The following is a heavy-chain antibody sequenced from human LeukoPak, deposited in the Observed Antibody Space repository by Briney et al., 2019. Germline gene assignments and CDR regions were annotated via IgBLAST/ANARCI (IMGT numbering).Heavy chain of an antibody. Sequence: GGSLRLSCAASGFTFSSYWMHWVRQAPGKGLVWVSRINTDGSSTSYADSVKGRFTISRDNSKNTLYLQMDSLSAEDTAVYYCVKVDTWGQGTLVTVSS. CDR2: INTDGSST. J-gene: IGHJ4*02. D-gene: IGHD3-22*01. CDR3: VKVDT. CDR1: GFTFSSYW. V-gene: IGHV3-74*01.